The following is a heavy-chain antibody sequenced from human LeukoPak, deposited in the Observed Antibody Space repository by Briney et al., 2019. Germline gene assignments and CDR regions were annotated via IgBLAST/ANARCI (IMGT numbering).Heavy chain of an antibody. D-gene: IGHD3-3*01. Sequence: SETLSLTCAVYGGSFSGYYWSWIRQPPGKGLEWIGEINHSGSTNYNPSLKSRVTISVDTSKNQFSLKLSSVTAADTAVYYCARGLTTTSYYDFWSGYYHGWFDPWGQGTLVTVSS. CDR1: GGSFSGYY. J-gene: IGHJ5*02. V-gene: IGHV4-34*01. CDR2: INHSGST. CDR3: ARGLTTTSYYDFWSGYYHGWFDP.